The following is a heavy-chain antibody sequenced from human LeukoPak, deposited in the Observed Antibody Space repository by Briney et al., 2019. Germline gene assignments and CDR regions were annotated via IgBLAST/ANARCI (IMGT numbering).Heavy chain of an antibody. CDR1: GFTFSDYY. Sequence: PGGSLRLPCAASGFTFSDYYMSWIRQAPGKGLEWVSYISSSGSTIYYADSVKGRLTTSRDNAKNSLYLQMNSLRAEDTAVYYCARAVSSSWYSRDDNWFDPWGQGTLVTVSS. V-gene: IGHV3-11*04. D-gene: IGHD6-13*01. CDR3: ARAVSSSWYSRDDNWFDP. J-gene: IGHJ5*02. CDR2: ISSSGSTI.